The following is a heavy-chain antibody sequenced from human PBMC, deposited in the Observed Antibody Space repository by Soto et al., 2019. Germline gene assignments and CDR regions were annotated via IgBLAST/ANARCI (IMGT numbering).Heavy chain of an antibody. CDR3: ARDRDLTSSWSFDY. CDR1: GFTFSDYY. V-gene: IGHV3-11*06. D-gene: IGHD6-13*01. J-gene: IGHJ4*02. Sequence: GGSLRLSCAASGFTFSDYYMTWIRQAPGEGLEWVSYISTTSDYTNYADSVKGRFTISRDNAKNSLYLQMNSLRAEDTAVYYCARDRDLTSSWSFDYWGQGTLVTVS. CDR2: ISTTSDYT.